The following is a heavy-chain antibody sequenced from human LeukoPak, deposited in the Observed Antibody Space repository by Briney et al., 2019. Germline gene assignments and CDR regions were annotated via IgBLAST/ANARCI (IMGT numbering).Heavy chain of an antibody. CDR2: IYYSGST. V-gene: IGHV4-59*01. CDR1: GGSITSYY. CDR3: ARVAIAVAGWNFDY. Sequence: SETLSLTCTVSGGSITSYYWSWIRQPPGKGLEWIGYIYYSGSTNYNPSLKSRVTISVDTSKNQFSLKLSSVTAADTAVYYRARVAIAVAGWNFDYWGQGTLVTVSS. J-gene: IGHJ4*02. D-gene: IGHD6-19*01.